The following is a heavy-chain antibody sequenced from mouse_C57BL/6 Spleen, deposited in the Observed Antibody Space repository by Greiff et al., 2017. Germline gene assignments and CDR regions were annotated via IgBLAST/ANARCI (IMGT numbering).Heavy chain of an antibody. V-gene: IGHV1-76*01. J-gene: IGHJ4*01. CDR3: ARTIYYEYYYYAMDY. CDR2: IYPGSGNT. Sequence: QVQLQQSGAELVRPGASVKLSCKASGYTFTDYYINWVKQRPGQGLEWIARIYPGSGNTYYNEKFKGKATLTAEKSSSTAYMQLSSLTSEDSAVYFCARTIYYEYYYYAMDYWGQGTSVTVSS. D-gene: IGHD2-4*01. CDR1: GYTFTDYY.